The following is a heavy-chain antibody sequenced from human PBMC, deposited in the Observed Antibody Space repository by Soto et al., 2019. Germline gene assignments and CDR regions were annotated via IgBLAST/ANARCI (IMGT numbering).Heavy chain of an antibody. D-gene: IGHD3-16*02. J-gene: IGHJ4*02. CDR2: IKQDGSEK. CDR3: ARYMITFGGVIYN. V-gene: IGHV3-7*01. CDR1: GFTFSSYW. Sequence: EVQLVESGGGLVQPGGSLRLSCAASGFTFSSYWMSWVRQAPGKGLEWVANIKQDGSEKYYVDSVKGRFTISRDNAKNSRYLQMNSLRAEDTAVYYCARYMITFGGVIYNWGQGTLVTVSS.